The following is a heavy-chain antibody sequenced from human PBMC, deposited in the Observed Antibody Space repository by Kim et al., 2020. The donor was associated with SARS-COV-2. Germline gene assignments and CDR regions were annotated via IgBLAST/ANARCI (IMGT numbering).Heavy chain of an antibody. CDR1: GFTFSNAW. Sequence: GGSLRLSCAASGFTFSNAWMSWVRQAPGKGLEWVGRIKSKTDGGTTDYAAPVKGRFTISRDDSKNTLYLQMNSLKTEDTAVYYCTTDIVRNQLLPSAYYYYGMDVWGQGTTVTVSS. J-gene: IGHJ6*02. V-gene: IGHV3-15*01. CDR3: TTDIVRNQLLPSAYYYYGMDV. D-gene: IGHD2-2*01. CDR2: IKSKTDGGTT.